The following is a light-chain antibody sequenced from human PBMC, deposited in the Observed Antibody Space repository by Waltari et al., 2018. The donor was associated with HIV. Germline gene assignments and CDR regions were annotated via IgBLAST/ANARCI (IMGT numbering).Light chain of an antibody. J-gene: IGKJ1*01. CDR1: QSVTRNY. V-gene: IGKV3D-20*01. Sequence: DIVLTQSPATLSLSPGERATLSCGASQSVTRNYLAWYQQKRGLAPGLLIYDAASRATGIPDRFSGSGSGTDFTLTITRLEPEDYAVYYCQQYATSPTFGQGTKVEIK. CDR3: QQYATSPT. CDR2: DAA.